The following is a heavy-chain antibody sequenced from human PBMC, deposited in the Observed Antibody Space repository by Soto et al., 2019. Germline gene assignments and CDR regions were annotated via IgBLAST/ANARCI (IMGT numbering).Heavy chain of an antibody. CDR3: ARESGSYSLDY. D-gene: IGHD1-26*01. CDR2: IYYSGST. J-gene: IGHJ4*02. V-gene: IGHV4-61*01. Sequence: QVQLQESGPGLVKPSETLSLTCTVSGGSVSSGSYSWSWIRQPPGKGLEWIGYIYYSGSTNYNPSLKSRVTISVDTSKNQFSLKLSSVTAADTAVYYCARESGSYSLDYWGQGTLVTVSS. CDR1: GGSVSSGSYS.